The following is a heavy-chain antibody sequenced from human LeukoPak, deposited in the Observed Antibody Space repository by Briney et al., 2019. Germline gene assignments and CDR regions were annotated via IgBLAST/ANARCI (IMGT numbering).Heavy chain of an antibody. V-gene: IGHV5-51*01. CDR3: AKGYSSSWHPFDY. CDR1: GYSFTSYW. D-gene: IGHD6-13*01. Sequence: GESLKISCKGSGYSFTSYWIGWVRQMPGKGLEWMGIIYPGDSDTRYSPSFQGQVTISADKSISTAYLQWSSLKASDTAMYSCAKGYSSSWHPFDYWGQGTLVTVSS. CDR2: IYPGDSDT. J-gene: IGHJ4*02.